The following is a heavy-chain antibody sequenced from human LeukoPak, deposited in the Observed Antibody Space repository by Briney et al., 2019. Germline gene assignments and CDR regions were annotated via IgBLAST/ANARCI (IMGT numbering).Heavy chain of an antibody. J-gene: IGHJ6*03. D-gene: IGHD6-13*01. V-gene: IGHV3-69-1*01. CDR2: ISVSGAI. CDR3: ARIRGSTLPISYMDV. CDR1: GFRFGGYS. Sequence: GGSLRLSCTASGFRFGGYSIHWVRRAPGKGLEWLSSISVSGAIHADSVLGRVTVSRDNAKNSLYLQMNSLTAEDTAVYYCARIRGSTLPISYMDVWGKGTTVTVSS.